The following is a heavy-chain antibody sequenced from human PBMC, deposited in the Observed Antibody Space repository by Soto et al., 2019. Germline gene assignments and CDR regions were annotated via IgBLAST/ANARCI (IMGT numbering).Heavy chain of an antibody. D-gene: IGHD3-22*01. CDR2: IGTAGDT. J-gene: IGHJ4*02. CDR3: VKGEYYYDSSGYYPFDY. CDR1: GFTFSSYD. Sequence: GGSLTLSCAASGFTFSSYDMHWVRQATGKGLEWVSAIGTAGDTFYPGSVKGRFTISRDNSKNTVYLQMSSLRAEDTAVYYCVKGEYYYDSSGYYPFDYWGQGTLVNVSS. V-gene: IGHV3-13*01.